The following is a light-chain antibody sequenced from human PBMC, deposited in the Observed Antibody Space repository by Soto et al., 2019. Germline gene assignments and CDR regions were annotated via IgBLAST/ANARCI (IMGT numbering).Light chain of an antibody. CDR1: QGINSW. J-gene: IGKJ5*01. V-gene: IGKV1D-16*01. Sequence: DIQMTQSPSSLSASVGDRVTITCRASQGINSWLAWYQQKPEKAPKCLIFATSSLQSGAPSRFSGSGSGTHITLTISSLQPEDFATYYCQQYKTYPPTFGQGNRLXIQ. CDR2: ATS. CDR3: QQYKTYPPT.